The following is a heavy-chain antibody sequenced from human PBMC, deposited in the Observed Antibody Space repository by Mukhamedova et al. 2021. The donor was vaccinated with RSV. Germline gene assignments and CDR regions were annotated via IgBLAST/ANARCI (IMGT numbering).Heavy chain of an antibody. CDR3: ARFDYGDYGGADY. CDR2: ISAYNGNT. J-gene: IGHJ4*02. D-gene: IGHD4-17*01. Sequence: GLEWMGWISAYNGNTNYAQKLQGRVTMTTDTSTSTAYMELRSLRPDDTAVYYCARFDYGDYGGADYWGQGTLVTVSS. V-gene: IGHV1-18*01.